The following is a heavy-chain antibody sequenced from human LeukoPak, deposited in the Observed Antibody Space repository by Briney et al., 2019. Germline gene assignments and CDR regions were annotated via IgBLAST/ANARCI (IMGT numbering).Heavy chain of an antibody. CDR2: ISSSSSST. V-gene: IGHV3-11*05. J-gene: IGHJ3*02. D-gene: IGHD3-10*01. CDR1: GFTFSDYY. Sequence: AGSLRLSCAASGFTFSDYYMSWIRQAPGDGLEWVAYISSSSSSTNYEDSVKGRFTISRDNAKNSLYLQMNSLRAEDTAVYYCARVPGKYAFDIWGQGTMVTVSA. CDR3: ARVPGKYAFDI.